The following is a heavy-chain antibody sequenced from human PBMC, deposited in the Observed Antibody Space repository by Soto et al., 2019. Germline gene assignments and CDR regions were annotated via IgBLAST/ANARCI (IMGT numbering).Heavy chain of an antibody. D-gene: IGHD2-8*01. CDR3: ARGDSTDCSNGVCSFFYNHDMDV. V-gene: IGHV1-2*04. J-gene: IGHJ6*02. CDR1: GYSFTDYH. Sequence: GASVKVSCKASGYSFTDYHIHWVRQAPGQGLEWLGRINPKSGGTSTAQKFQGWVTMTTDTSIGTASMELTRLTSDDTAIYYCARGDSTDCSNGVCSFFYNHDMDVWGQGTTVTVS. CDR2: INPKSGGT.